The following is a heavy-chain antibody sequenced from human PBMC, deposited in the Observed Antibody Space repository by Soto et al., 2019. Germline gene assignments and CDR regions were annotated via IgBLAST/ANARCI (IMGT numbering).Heavy chain of an antibody. CDR2: ISDTSSGA. Sequence: EVQLLESGGGLAQPGGSLRLSCAASGFTFGSYAMSWVRQAPGKGLEWVSSISDTSSGAYYADSVKGRFTISRANSKNTLYLQMNSLRAEDTAVYYCAKDLWWYRLWGQGTLVTVSS. J-gene: IGHJ4*02. CDR1: GFTFGSYA. CDR3: AKDLWWYRL. V-gene: IGHV3-23*01. D-gene: IGHD2-21*01.